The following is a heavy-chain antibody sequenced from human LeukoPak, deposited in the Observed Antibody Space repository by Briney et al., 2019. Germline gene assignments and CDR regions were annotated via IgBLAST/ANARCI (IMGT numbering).Heavy chain of an antibody. CDR2: IIPIFGTA. Sequence: GCSVKVSCKASRGTFSSYAISWVRQAPGQGLEWMGGIIPIFGTANYAQKFQGRVTITTDESTSIAYMELSSLRSEDTAVYYCARLTTGNLGYWGQGTLVTVPS. V-gene: IGHV1-69*05. CDR3: ARLTTGNLGY. CDR1: RGTFSSYA. J-gene: IGHJ4*02. D-gene: IGHD4-11*01.